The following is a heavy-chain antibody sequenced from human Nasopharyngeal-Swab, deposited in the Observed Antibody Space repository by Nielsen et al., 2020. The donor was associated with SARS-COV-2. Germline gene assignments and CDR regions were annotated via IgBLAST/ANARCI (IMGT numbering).Heavy chain of an antibody. D-gene: IGHD3-3*01. CDR2: VYYTGYT. CDR3: ARVRLEGNAVFGVVITTDYYYMDV. V-gene: IGHV4-39*07. CDR1: GASIGSSTYY. Sequence: SETLSLTCAVSGASIGSSTYYWGWIRQPPGKGLEWIGGVYYTGYTYYDPSLKSRVTMSLDKSKNQFSLRLISVTAADTAVYYCARVRLEGNAVFGVVITTDYYYMDVWGKGTTVTVSS. J-gene: IGHJ6*03.